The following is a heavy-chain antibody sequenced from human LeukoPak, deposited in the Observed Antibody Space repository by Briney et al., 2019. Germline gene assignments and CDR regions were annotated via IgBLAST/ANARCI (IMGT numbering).Heavy chain of an antibody. Sequence: GGSLRLSCAASGFTFDDYAMHWVRQAPGKGLECVSGISWNSGSIGYADSVKGRFTISRDNAKNSLYLQMNSLRAEDTALYYCAKDSSGYYVGATSFDYWGQGTLVTVSS. V-gene: IGHV3-9*01. CDR1: GFTFDDYA. J-gene: IGHJ4*02. CDR3: AKDSSGYYVGATSFDY. D-gene: IGHD3-22*01. CDR2: ISWNSGSI.